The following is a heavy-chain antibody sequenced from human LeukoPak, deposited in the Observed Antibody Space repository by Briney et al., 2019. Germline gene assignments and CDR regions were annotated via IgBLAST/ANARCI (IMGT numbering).Heavy chain of an antibody. CDR3: VRERFHGSGAPKFDH. D-gene: IGHD3-10*01. CDR2: IYYSGST. J-gene: IGHJ4*02. Sequence: SETLSLTCTVSGGSISSSSYYWGWIRQPPGKGLEWIGSIYYSGSTYYNPSLKSRVTISVDTSKNQFSLKLSSVTAADTAVYYCVRERFHGSGAPKFDHWGQGILVTVSS. CDR1: GGSISSSSYY. V-gene: IGHV4-39*07.